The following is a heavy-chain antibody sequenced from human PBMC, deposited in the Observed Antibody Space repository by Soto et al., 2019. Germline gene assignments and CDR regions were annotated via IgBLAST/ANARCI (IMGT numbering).Heavy chain of an antibody. D-gene: IGHD2-2*01. J-gene: IGHJ4*02. CDR1: GYTFTSYY. Sequence: GASVKVSCKASGYTFTSYYMHWVRQAPGQGLEWMGKINPSGGSTSYAQKFQGRVTMTRDTSTSTVYMELSSLRSEDTAVYYCARAGLIVVVPAAMPFDYWGQGTLVTVSS. CDR3: ARAGLIVVVPAAMPFDY. V-gene: IGHV1-46*01. CDR2: INPSGGST.